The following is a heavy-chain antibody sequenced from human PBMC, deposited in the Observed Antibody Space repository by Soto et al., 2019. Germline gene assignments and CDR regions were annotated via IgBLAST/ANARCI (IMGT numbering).Heavy chain of an antibody. CDR2: ISGSGGST. Sequence: EVQLLESGGGLVQPGGSLRLSCAASGFTFSSYAMSRVRPAPGQGLEWVSAISGSGGSTYYADSVRGRFTISRDNSKNMLYLQMNSLRAEDTAVYYCAKTILVDTAMVPTSFDYWGQGTLVTVSS. D-gene: IGHD5-18*01. J-gene: IGHJ4*02. CDR1: GFTFSSYA. CDR3: AKTILVDTAMVPTSFDY. V-gene: IGHV3-23*01.